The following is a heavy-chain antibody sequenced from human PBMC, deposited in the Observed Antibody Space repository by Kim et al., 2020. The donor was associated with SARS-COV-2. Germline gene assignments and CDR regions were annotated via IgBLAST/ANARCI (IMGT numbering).Heavy chain of an antibody. J-gene: IGHJ4*02. D-gene: IGHD3-3*01. CDR3: ASFSYYFDY. Sequence: GGTSYAQKFQGRVTMTRDTSTSTVYMELSSLRSEGTAVYYCASFSYYFDYWGQGTLVTVSS. V-gene: IGHV1-46*01. CDR2: GGT.